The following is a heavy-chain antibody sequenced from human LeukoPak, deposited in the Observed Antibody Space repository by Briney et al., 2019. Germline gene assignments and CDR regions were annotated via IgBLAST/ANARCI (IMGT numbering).Heavy chain of an antibody. V-gene: IGHV3-30*02. D-gene: IGHD4-17*01. CDR1: VFTFNKYG. J-gene: IGHJ4*02. CDR3: AKDLNYGDLPDY. Sequence: GGSLRLSCAASVFTFNKYGMYWVRQAPGKGLEWVAFIQNDGRNKYYTDSVKGRFTISRDNSRNTLFLQMNTLRAEDTAVYYCAKDLNYGDLPDYWGQGTLVTVSS. CDR2: IQNDGRNK.